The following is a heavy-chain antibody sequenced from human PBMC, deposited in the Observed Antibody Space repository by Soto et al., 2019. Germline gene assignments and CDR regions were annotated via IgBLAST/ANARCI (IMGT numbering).Heavy chain of an antibody. Sequence: GGSLRLSCAASGFTFSSYKMGWVRQAPGKGLEWVSTITTIDDGRTFYADSVKGRFTISRDDSKNTLFLQMISLGVEDTAKYYCAKDKGTGGWPLFDYWGQGSLVTVSS. V-gene: IGHV3-23*01. D-gene: IGHD6-19*01. CDR1: GFTFSSYK. CDR2: ITTIDDGRT. J-gene: IGHJ4*03. CDR3: AKDKGTGGWPLFDY.